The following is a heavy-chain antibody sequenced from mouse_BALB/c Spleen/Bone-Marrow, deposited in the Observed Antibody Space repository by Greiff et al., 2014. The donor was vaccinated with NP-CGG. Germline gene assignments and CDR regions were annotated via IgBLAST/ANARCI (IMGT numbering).Heavy chain of an antibody. CDR2: IHYSGYT. J-gene: IGHJ4*01. CDR1: GYSITSGYS. CDR3: ARRCYGSSYAMDY. Sequence: VQLQQSGPDLVKPSQSLSLTCTVTGYSITSGYSWHWIRQFPGNKLEWMGYIHYSGYTYYNPSLKSRISITRDTSENQFFLQLNSVTTEDTATYYCARRCYGSSYAMDYWGQGTSVTVSS. V-gene: IGHV3-1*02. D-gene: IGHD1-1*01.